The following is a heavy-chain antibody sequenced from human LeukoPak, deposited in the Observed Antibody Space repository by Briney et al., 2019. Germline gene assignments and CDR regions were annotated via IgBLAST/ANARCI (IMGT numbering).Heavy chain of an antibody. V-gene: IGHV3-23*01. J-gene: IGHJ4*02. CDR1: GFPFSSYA. CDR3: AKDSGWPFDY. Sequence: GGSLRLSCAASGFPFSSYAMSWVRQAPGKGLEWVSATSGNGAKTYYADSVEGRFTISRDNSRNTLYLQMNSLRAEDTAVYYCAKDSGWPFDYWGQGTLVTVSS. D-gene: IGHD6-19*01. CDR2: TSGNGAKT.